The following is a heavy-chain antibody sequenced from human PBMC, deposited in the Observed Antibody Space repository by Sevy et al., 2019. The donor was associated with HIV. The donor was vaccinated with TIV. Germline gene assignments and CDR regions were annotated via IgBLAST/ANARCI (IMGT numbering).Heavy chain of an antibody. Sequence: ASVKVSCKVSGYTLTKLSMHWVRQAPGKGLEWMGTFDPEDGETIYAQKFQGRVTMTEDTSIDTAYMELSSLRSEDTAIYYCTTEPFDYWGQGTLVTVSS. CDR1: GYTLTKLS. J-gene: IGHJ4*02. V-gene: IGHV1-24*01. CDR3: TTEPFDY. CDR2: FDPEDGET.